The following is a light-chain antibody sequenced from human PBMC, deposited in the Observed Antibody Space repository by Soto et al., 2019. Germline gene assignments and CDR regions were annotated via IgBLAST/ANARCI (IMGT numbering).Light chain of an antibody. CDR2: GAS. CDR3: QQYGSSPPWT. Sequence: EIVLTQSPGILSLSPGERATLSCRASQSVSSSCLAWYQQKPGQAPRLLIYGASSRATGIPDRFSGSGSGTDFTLTISRLEPEDFAVYYCQQYGSSPPWTFGQGTKVDI. J-gene: IGKJ1*01. V-gene: IGKV3-20*01. CDR1: QSVSSSC.